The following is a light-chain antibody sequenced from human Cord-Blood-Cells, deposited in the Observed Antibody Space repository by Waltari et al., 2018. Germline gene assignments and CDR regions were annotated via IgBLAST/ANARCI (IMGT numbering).Light chain of an antibody. CDR2: EGS. Sequence: QSALTHPASVSGSPGQSITISCTRTSSDGGSYNLVSWYQQHPGKAPNPMIYEGSKRPSGVSNRFSGSKSGNPASLIISGLQAEDEADYYCCSYAGSSTVFGGGTKLTVL. CDR1: SSDGGSYNL. J-gene: IGLJ3*02. V-gene: IGLV2-23*01. CDR3: CSYAGSSTV.